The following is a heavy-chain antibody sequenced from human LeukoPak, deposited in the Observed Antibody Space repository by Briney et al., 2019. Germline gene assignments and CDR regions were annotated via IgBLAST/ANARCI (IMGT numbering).Heavy chain of an antibody. CDR3: AKDRTPGSGWFGVDY. J-gene: IGHJ4*02. CDR2: ISYDGSNK. D-gene: IGHD6-19*01. Sequence: GGSLRLSCAASGFTFSSYGMHWVRQAPGKGLEWVAVISYDGSNKYYADSVKGRFTISRDNSKNTLYLQMNSLRAEDTAVYYCAKDRTPGSGWFGVDYWGQGTLVTVSS. CDR1: GFTFSSYG. V-gene: IGHV3-30*18.